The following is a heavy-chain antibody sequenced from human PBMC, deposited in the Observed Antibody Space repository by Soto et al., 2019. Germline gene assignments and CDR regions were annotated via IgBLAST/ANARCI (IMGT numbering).Heavy chain of an antibody. CDR3: ARLAYCGGDCYRAWYFDL. CDR2: MYHGGNT. CDR1: GGSISSYY. Sequence: QVQLQESGPGLVKPSETLSLTCTVSGGSISSYYLSWIRQTPGKGLEYIAYMYHGGNTNYNPSLKRRVSVSVDMSENQFSLKLRSVTTADTAVYYCARLAYCGGDCYRAWYFDLWGRGTLVTVSS. D-gene: IGHD2-21*02. J-gene: IGHJ2*01. V-gene: IGHV4-59*01.